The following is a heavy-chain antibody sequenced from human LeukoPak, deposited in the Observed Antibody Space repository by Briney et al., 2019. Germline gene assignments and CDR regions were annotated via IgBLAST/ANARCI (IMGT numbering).Heavy chain of an antibody. CDR1: GYTFTSYA. D-gene: IGHD6-19*01. CDR3: ARDPSNTSGWKTWFDP. Sequence: ASVKVSCKASGYTFTSYAMNWVRQAPGQGLEWMGWISAYNGDTNYAQRFQGRVTLTTDTSTSTAYMELRSLTSDDTAVYYCARDPSNTSGWKTWFDPWGQGTLVTVSS. V-gene: IGHV1-18*01. CDR2: ISAYNGDT. J-gene: IGHJ5*02.